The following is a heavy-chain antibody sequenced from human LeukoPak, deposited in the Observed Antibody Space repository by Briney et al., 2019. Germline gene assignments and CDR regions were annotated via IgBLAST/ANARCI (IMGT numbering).Heavy chain of an antibody. CDR1: GGSISTYY. D-gene: IGHD1-26*01. J-gene: IGHJ4*02. CDR3: ARHGGSYSHDY. V-gene: IGHV4-59*08. Sequence: PSGTLSLTCTVSGGSISTYYWGWIPQPPGKGREWIGYSSSSRSTNYNPSLNSRVTISVDTPKKQFSMKLSSVTAADTAVYHCARHGGSYSHDYWGQGTLVTVSS. CDR2: SSSSRST.